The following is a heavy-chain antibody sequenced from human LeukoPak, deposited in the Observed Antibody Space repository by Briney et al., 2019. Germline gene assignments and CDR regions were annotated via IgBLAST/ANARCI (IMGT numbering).Heavy chain of an antibody. V-gene: IGHV4-34*01. CDR2: INHSGST. J-gene: IGHJ4*02. CDR3: ARGVTYDSSDYYSPRLSSAIDY. D-gene: IGHD3-22*01. Sequence: PSETLSLTCAVYGGSFSGYYWSWIRQPPGKGLEWIGEINHSGSTNYNPSLKSRVTISVDTSKNQFSLKLSSVTAADTAVYYCARGVTYDSSDYYSPRLSSAIDYWGQGTLVTVSS. CDR1: GGSFSGYY.